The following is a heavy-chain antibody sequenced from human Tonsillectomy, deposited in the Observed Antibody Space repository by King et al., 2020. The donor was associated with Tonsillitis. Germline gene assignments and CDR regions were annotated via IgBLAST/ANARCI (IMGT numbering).Heavy chain of an antibody. Sequence: QVQLVESGGGVVQPGRSLRLSCAASGFTFSDYDVHWVRQAPGKGLEWVAVISSDGSNKYYTDSVEGRFTISRDNSKSTLFLHMNSLSGEDTALYYCARAPRPGHSSSWYYYFDLWGRGTLVIASS. J-gene: IGHJ2*01. CDR1: GFTFSDYD. CDR2: ISSDGSNK. CDR3: ARAPRPGHSSSWYYYFDL. V-gene: IGHV3-30-3*01. D-gene: IGHD6-13*01.